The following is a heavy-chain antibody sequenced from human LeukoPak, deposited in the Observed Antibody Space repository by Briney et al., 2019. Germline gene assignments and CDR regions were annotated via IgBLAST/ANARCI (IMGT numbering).Heavy chain of an antibody. CDR2: IYHSGST. J-gene: IGHJ4*02. CDR1: GGSVSSGSYY. V-gene: IGHV4-61*01. Sequence: SETLSLTCTVSGGSVSSGSYYWSWIRQPPGKGLEWIGEIYHSGSTNYNPSLKSRVTISVDKSKNQFSLKLSSVTAADTAVYYCARNAYDYVWGSYRYFDYWGQGTLVTVSS. D-gene: IGHD3-16*02. CDR3: ARNAYDYVWGSYRYFDY.